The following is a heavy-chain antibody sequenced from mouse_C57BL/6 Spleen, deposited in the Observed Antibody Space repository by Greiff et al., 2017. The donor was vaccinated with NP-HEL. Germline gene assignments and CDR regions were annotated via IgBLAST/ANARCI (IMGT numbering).Heavy chain of an antibody. CDR3: ARTHHYGCSSMDY. V-gene: IGHV1-52*01. Sequence: QVQLQQPGAELVRPGSSVKLSCKASGYTFTSYWMHWVKQRPIQGLEWIGNIDPSDSDTHYNEKFKDKATLPVDKPSSTASMQLSSLTSEDSAVFYCARTHHYGCSSMDYWGQGTTLTVSS. CDR1: GYTFTSYW. J-gene: IGHJ4*01. CDR2: IDPSDSDT. D-gene: IGHD1-1*01.